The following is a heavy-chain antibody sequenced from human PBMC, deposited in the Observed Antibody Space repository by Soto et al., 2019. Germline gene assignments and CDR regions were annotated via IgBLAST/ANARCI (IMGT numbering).Heavy chain of an antibody. CDR1: GGSFSGYY. J-gene: IGHJ4*02. CDR3: ARYGSGILFDY. Sequence: QVHLQQWGAGLLKPSETLSLTCAVFGGSFSGYYWSWIRQPPGKGLEWIGEIDHSGSTNYIPSLKSRVTTSVDTSKNQFSLKLTSVTAADTAVYYCARYGSGILFDYWGQGALVTVSS. CDR2: IDHSGST. V-gene: IGHV4-34*01. D-gene: IGHD3-10*01.